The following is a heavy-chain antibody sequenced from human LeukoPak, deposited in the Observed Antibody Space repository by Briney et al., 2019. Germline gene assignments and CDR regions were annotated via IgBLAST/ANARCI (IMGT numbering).Heavy chain of an antibody. V-gene: IGHV3-23*01. CDR3: AKAHYYDSSGYYGSYFDY. Sequence: GGSLRLSCEASGFTFSSYAMSWVRQAPGKGLEWVSAISGSGGSTYYADSVKGRFTISRDNSKNTLYLQMNSLRAEDTAVYYCAKAHYYDSSGYYGSYFDYWGQGTLVTVSS. CDR2: ISGSGGST. J-gene: IGHJ4*02. CDR1: GFTFSSYA. D-gene: IGHD3-22*01.